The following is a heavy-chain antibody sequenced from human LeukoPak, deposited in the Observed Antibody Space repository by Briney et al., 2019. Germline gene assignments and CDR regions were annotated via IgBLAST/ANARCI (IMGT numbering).Heavy chain of an antibody. D-gene: IGHD1-14*01. J-gene: IGHJ4*02. CDR3: ATETIGRHYDY. V-gene: IGHV3-21*01. CDR1: GFSFSSSG. CDR2: IGSTGTDR. Sequence: GGSLRLSCAASGFSFSSSGINWVRQAPGKGLEWVSSIGSTGTDRSYAASVKGRFTISRDNAKNSLYLQMNSLSAEDTAVYYCATETIGRHYDYWGQGTLLTVSS.